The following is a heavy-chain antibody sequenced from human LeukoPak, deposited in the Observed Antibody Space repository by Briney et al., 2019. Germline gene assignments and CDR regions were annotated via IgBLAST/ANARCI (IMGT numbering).Heavy chain of an antibody. V-gene: IGHV3-30-3*01. CDR2: ISYDGSNK. CDR1: GFTFSSYA. Sequence: GRSLRLSCAASGFTFSSYAMHWVRQAPGKGLEWVAVISYDGSNKYYADSEKGRFTISRDNSKNTLYLQMNSLRAEDTAVYYCARDGPTYYYDSSGFSWGQGTLVTVSS. D-gene: IGHD3-22*01. CDR3: ARDGPTYYYDSSGFS. J-gene: IGHJ4*02.